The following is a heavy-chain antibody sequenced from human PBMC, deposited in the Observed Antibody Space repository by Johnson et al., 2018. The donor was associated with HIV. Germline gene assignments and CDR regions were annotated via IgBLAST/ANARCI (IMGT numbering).Heavy chain of an antibody. CDR3: TTAIVIDAFDI. CDR1: GFTFSNVW. D-gene: IGHD3-16*02. V-gene: IGHV3-15*01. CDR2: IKRKIEGETT. Sequence: VQLVESGGGLVQPGGSLRLSCVASGFTFSNVWMTWVRQAPGKGLEWVGRIKRKIEGETTDYAAPVKGRFTISRDDSKNTLYLQMNSLTTEDTAVYYCTTAIVIDAFDIWGQGTMVTVSS. J-gene: IGHJ3*02.